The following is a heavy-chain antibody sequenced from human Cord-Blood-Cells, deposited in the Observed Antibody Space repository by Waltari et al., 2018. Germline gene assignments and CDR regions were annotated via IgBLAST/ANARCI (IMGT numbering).Heavy chain of an antibody. Sequence: QLQLQESGPGLVKPSETLSLTCTVSGGSISSSSYYWGWIRQPPGKGLEWSGSIYYSGSTYYNPSRNSRVTISVDTSKNQFSLKLSSVTAADTAVYYCARVRDSSGYYYYYYYMDVWGKGTTVTVSS. J-gene: IGHJ6*03. D-gene: IGHD3-22*01. CDR3: ARVRDSSGYYYYYYYMDV. CDR1: GGSISSSSYY. V-gene: IGHV4-39*01. CDR2: IYYSGST.